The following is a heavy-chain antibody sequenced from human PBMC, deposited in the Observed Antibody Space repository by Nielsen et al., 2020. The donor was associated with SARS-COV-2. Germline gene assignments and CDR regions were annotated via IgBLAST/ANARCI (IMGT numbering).Heavy chain of an antibody. D-gene: IGHD1-26*01. V-gene: IGHV1-46*01. J-gene: IGHJ4*02. Sequence: ASVKVSCKASGYTFTSYYMHWVRQAPGQGLEWMGIINPSGGSTSYAQKLQGRVTMTTDTSTSTAYMELRSLRSDDTAVYYCARRTFASGSYHFDYWGQGTLVTVSS. CDR2: INPSGGST. CDR3: ARRTFASGSYHFDY. CDR1: GYTFTSYY.